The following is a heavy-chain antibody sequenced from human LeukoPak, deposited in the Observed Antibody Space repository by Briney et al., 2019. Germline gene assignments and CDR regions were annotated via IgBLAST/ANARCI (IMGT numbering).Heavy chain of an antibody. CDR2: IKQDGSEK. J-gene: IGHJ4*02. V-gene: IGHV3-7*01. Sequence: PGGSLRLSCAASGFSFTTYWMGWVRQAPGKGLEWVANIKQDGSEKYYVDSVKGRFTISRDNAKNSLYLQMNSLRAEDTAVYYCAGDHNKYYYGSGKPPQDYWGQGTLVTVSS. D-gene: IGHD3-10*01. CDR1: GFSFTTYW. CDR3: AGDHNKYYYGSGKPPQDY.